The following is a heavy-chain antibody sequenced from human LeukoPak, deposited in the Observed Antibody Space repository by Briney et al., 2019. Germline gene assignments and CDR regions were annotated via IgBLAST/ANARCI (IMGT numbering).Heavy chain of an antibody. J-gene: IGHJ4*02. CDR2: TYYRSKWYN. CDR1: GDSVSSNSAA. V-gene: IGHV6-1*01. D-gene: IGHD2-21*02. CDR3: AREKTASILDY. Sequence: SQTLSLTCAISGDSVSSNSAAWNWIRLSPSRGLERLGRTYYRSKWYNDYTLSVKSRITVNPDTSKNQFSLQLNSVTPEDTGVYYCAREKTASILDYWGQGTLVTVSS.